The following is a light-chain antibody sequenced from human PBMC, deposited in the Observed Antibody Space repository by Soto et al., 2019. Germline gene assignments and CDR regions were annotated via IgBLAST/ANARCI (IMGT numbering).Light chain of an antibody. CDR2: GAS. CDR3: QQYYAWPIT. Sequence: EIVMTQSPATLSVSPGERATLSCRASQSVSTKLAWYQQKPGQAPRLLIYGASNRATGIPARLSGSGFGAEFPLTINSLQSEDFAFYYCQQYYAWPITFGGGTKVEIK. CDR1: QSVSTK. J-gene: IGKJ4*02. V-gene: IGKV3-15*01.